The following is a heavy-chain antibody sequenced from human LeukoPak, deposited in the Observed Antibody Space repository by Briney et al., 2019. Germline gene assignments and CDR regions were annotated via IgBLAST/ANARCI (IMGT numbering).Heavy chain of an antibody. V-gene: IGHV1-18*01. CDR1: GYTFTSYG. J-gene: IGHJ5*02. Sequence: ASVKVSCKASGYTFTSYGISWVRQAPGQGLEWMGWISAYNGNTNYAQKLQGRVTMTTDTSTSTAYMELRSLRSDDTAVYYCARLTDCSSTSCTDNWFDPWGQGTLVTVSS. CDR2: ISAYNGNT. D-gene: IGHD2-2*01. CDR3: ARLTDCSSTSCTDNWFDP.